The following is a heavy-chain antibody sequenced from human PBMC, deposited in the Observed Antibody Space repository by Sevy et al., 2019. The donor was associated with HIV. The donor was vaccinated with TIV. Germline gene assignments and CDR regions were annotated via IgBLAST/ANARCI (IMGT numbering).Heavy chain of an antibody. CDR1: GYTFTSYG. J-gene: IGHJ5*02. D-gene: IGHD5-12*01. V-gene: IGHV1-18*04. Sequence: ASVKVSCKASGYTFTSYGISWVRQAPGQGLEWMGWISAYNGNTNYAQKLQGRVTMTTDTSTSTAYMELRSLRSDVTAVYYCARDGVEMATITSSWWFDPWGQGTLVTVSS. CDR2: ISAYNGNT. CDR3: ARDGVEMATITSSWWFDP.